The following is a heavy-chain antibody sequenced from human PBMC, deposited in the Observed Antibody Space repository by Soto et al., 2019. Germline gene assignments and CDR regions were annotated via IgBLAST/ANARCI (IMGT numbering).Heavy chain of an antibody. Sequence: QITLKESGPSLVKPTQTLTLTCTFSGFSLSTGGVGVGWIRQPPGKALEWLALIYWDDDKRYSPSLRSRLTVTKDTSKIQVVLTMTNMDPVDTATYYCAHSRCGGDCLQSYSSHYYYGMDVWGQGTTVTVSS. V-gene: IGHV2-5*02. CDR2: IYWDDDK. CDR1: GFSLSTGGVG. CDR3: AHSRCGGDCLQSYSSHYYYGMDV. J-gene: IGHJ6*02. D-gene: IGHD2-21*02.